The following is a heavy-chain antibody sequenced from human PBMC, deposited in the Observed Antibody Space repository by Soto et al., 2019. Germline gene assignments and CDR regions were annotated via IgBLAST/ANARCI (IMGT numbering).Heavy chain of an antibody. D-gene: IGHD3-10*01. J-gene: IGHJ4*02. CDR1: GFTFSTDS. V-gene: IGHV3-48*02. CDR3: ARFFGRGFDY. CDR2: ISTSGATR. Sequence: EVQLVESGGGLVQPGGSLRLSCVASGFTFSTDSMNWVRQAPGKGLEWVAHISTSGATRYYADSVKGRFTISRDNAKTALYMQMDRLRDEDRAVYYCARFFGRGFDYWGQGTLVTVSS.